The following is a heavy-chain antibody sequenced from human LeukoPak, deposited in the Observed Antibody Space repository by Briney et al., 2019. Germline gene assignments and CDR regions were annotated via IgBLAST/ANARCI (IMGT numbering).Heavy chain of an antibody. Sequence: SVKVSCKASGGTFSSYAISWVRQAPGQGLEWMGRIIPILGIANYAQKLQGRVTITADKSTSTAYMELSSLRSEDTAVYYCARLVYCSGGSCYSPGAFDIWGQGTMVTVSS. D-gene: IGHD2-15*01. V-gene: IGHV1-69*04. CDR1: GGTFSSYA. CDR2: IIPILGIA. CDR3: ARLVYCSGGSCYSPGAFDI. J-gene: IGHJ3*02.